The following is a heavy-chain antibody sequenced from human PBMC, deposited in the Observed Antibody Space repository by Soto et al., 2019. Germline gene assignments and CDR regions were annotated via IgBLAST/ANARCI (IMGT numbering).Heavy chain of an antibody. CDR3: ARGGVEYYYGSAMFDP. V-gene: IGHV1-8*01. D-gene: IGHD3-10*01. CDR1: GYTFTSYD. J-gene: IGHJ5*02. CDR2: MNPNSGNT. Sequence: QVQLVQSGAEVKKPGASVKVSCQASGYTFTSYDINWVRQATGQGLEWMGWMNPNSGNTGYAQKFQGRVTMTRNTSISTAYMELSSLRSEDTAVYYCARGGVEYYYGSAMFDPWGQGTLVTVSS.